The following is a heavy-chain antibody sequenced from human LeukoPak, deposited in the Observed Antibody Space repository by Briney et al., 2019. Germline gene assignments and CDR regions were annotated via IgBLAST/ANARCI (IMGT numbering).Heavy chain of an antibody. D-gene: IGHD5-12*01. J-gene: IGHJ4*02. V-gene: IGHV1-2*02. CDR2: INPNSGGT. CDR3: AKGAYDYIEIAYFDY. CDR1: GYTFTGYY. Sequence: ASVKVSCKASGYTFTGYYMHWVRQAPGQGLEWMGWINPNSGGTNYAQKFQGRVTMTRDTSISTAYMELSRLRAEDTAVYYCAKGAYDYIEIAYFDYWGQGSLVTVSS.